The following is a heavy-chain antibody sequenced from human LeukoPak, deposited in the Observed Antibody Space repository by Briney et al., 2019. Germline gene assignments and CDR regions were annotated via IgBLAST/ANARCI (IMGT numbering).Heavy chain of an antibody. CDR3: ARDWSELPAAMGGAF. CDR1: GYTFRAYY. V-gene: IGHV1-2*02. CDR2: ITPSNGGT. J-gene: IGHJ4*02. D-gene: IGHD2-2*01. Sequence: ASVKVSCKASGYTFRAYYLHWVRQAPGQGLEWMGWITPSNGGTNYAQKFQGRVTMTRDTSINTAYMEISSLRSDDTAVYYCARDWSELPAAMGGAFWGQGTLVTVSS.